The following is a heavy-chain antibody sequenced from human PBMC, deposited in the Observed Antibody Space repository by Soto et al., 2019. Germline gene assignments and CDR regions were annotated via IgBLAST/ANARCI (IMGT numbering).Heavy chain of an antibody. D-gene: IGHD3-10*01. CDR2: IIPIFGTA. CDR3: ASRLYGSGSYVYYYYGMDV. V-gene: IGHV1-69*01. CDR1: GGTFSSYA. J-gene: IGHJ6*02. Sequence: QVQLVQSGAEVKKPGSSVKVSCKASGGTFSSYAISWVRQAPGQGLEWMGGIIPIFGTANYAQKFQGRVTITADESTSTAYMALSSLRSEDTAVYYCASRLYGSGSYVYYYYGMDVWGQGTTVTVSS.